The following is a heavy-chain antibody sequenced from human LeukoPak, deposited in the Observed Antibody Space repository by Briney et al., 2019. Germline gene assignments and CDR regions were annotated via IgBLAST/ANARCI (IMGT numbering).Heavy chain of an antibody. D-gene: IGHD3-16*01. CDR2: ISSSSDYI. CDR3: ARGGSASPYYFDY. V-gene: IGHV3-21*01. J-gene: IGHJ4*02. CDR1: GFTFSGFG. Sequence: PGGSLRLSCAASGFTFSGFGINWVRQAPGKGLEWVSSISSSSDYIYYGDSVKGRFTISRDNAENSLYLQMNSLRAEDTAVYYCARGGSASPYYFDYWGQGTLVTVSS.